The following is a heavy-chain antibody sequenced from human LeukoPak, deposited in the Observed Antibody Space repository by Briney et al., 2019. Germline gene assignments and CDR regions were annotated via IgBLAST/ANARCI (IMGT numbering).Heavy chain of an antibody. J-gene: IGHJ4*02. CDR1: GFTFDDYA. D-gene: IGHD6-13*01. V-gene: IGHV3-9*01. CDR3: ARIAAAGSTTVGGFDY. CDR2: ISWNSGSI. Sequence: PGRSLRLSCAASGFTFDDYAMHWVRQAPGKGLEWVSGISWNSGSIGYADSVKGRFTISRDNAKNSLYLQMNSLRAEDTALYYCARIAAAGSTTVGGFDYWGQGTLVTVSS.